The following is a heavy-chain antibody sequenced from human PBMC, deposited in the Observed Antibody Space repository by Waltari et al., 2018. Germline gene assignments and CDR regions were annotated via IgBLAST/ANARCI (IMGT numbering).Heavy chain of an antibody. CDR3: ARDSGGGSRGRFLYDYHYMDV. J-gene: IGHJ6*03. D-gene: IGHD3-3*01. CDR1: GYSFLTHY. Sequence: QVQLVQSGAEVREPGASVKISCKASGYSFLTHYMHWVRLAPGAGPEWMGVNNPYGGSTGNGRKGMCRGTLTRDTSTSKFYMELNSLRSDDTAVYYCARDSGGGSRGRFLYDYHYMDVWGKGTTVTVSS. CDR2: NNPYGGST. V-gene: IGHV1-46*01.